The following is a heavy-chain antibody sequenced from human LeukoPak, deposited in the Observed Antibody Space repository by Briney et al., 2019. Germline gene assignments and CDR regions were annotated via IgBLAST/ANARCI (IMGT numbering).Heavy chain of an antibody. Sequence: PGGSLRLSCEASGFTFTNAWMSWVRQTPGKGLEWVGRIKGKVDGGTTDYTAPVQGRFTISRDDSKNTLYLQMNSLRVEDTAVYYCTTEGVAVAGGQFDYWGPGTLVTVSS. D-gene: IGHD6-19*01. CDR2: IKGKVDGGTT. CDR3: TTEGVAVAGGQFDY. J-gene: IGHJ4*02. V-gene: IGHV3-15*01. CDR1: GFTFTNAW.